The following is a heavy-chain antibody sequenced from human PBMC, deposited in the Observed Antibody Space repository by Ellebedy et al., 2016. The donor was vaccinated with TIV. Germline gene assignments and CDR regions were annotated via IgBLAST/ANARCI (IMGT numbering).Heavy chain of an antibody. J-gene: IGHJ4*02. V-gene: IGHV3-21*01. CDR2: ISSSNHYI. CDR1: GFTFSSYS. CDR3: AKDDPVFY. Sequence: PGGSLRLSCAASGFTFSSYSMNWVRQAPGKGLEWVSSISSSNHYIYYADSVKGRFTISRDNSKNTLYLQMNSLRAEDTAVYYCAKDDPVFYWGQGTLVTVSS.